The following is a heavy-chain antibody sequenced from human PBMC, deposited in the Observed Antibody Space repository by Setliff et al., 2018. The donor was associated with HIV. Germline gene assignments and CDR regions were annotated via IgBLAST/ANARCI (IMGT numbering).Heavy chain of an antibody. J-gene: IGHJ5*02. CDR1: GFTFSNYG. CDR2: IWYDGSNK. CDR3: AKDSAEYCSSPSRPIPNWFDP. Sequence: PGGSLRLSCAASGFTFSNYGMHWVRQAPGKGLEWVAVIWYDGSNKYYTDSVKGRFTISRDNSKNTLYLLMTSLRAEDTAVYYCAKDSAEYCSSPSRPIPNWFDPWGQGTLVTVSS. V-gene: IGHV3-33*06. D-gene: IGHD2-2*01.